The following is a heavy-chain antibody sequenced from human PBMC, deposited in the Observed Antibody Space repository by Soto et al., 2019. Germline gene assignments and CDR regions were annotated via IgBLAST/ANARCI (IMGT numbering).Heavy chain of an antibody. CDR3: AREGLLWFGEGIDY. D-gene: IGHD3-10*01. V-gene: IGHV1-18*01. CDR1: GYTFTRYG. CDR2: ISAYNGNT. Sequence: GASVKVSCKASGYTFTRYGISWGRQAPGQGLEWMGWISAYNGNTNYAQKLQGRVTMTTDTSTSTAYMELRSLRSDDTAVYYCAREGLLWFGEGIDYWGQGTLVTVSS. J-gene: IGHJ4*02.